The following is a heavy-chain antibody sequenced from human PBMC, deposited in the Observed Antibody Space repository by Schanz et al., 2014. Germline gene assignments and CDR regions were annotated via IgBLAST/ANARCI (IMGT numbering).Heavy chain of an antibody. D-gene: IGHD3-16*01. V-gene: IGHV1-18*01. CDR1: GYTFTSYG. CDR3: VRVPSRDVSFDL. Sequence: QVQVVQSGAEVKKPGASVKVSCKASGYTFTSYGISWVRQAPGQGLEWMGWINGYNGHTLYAQKVRDRVIFTTDTSANTAYMELRSLRSDDTAHYYCVRVPSRDVSFDLWGRGTLVTVSS. CDR2: INGYNGHT. J-gene: IGHJ2*01.